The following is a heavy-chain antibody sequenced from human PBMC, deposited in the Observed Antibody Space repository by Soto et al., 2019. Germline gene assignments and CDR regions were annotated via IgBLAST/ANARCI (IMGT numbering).Heavy chain of an antibody. CDR2: INPSGGST. J-gene: IGHJ3*02. CDR1: GYTFPSYY. V-gene: IGHV1-46*03. CDR3: ARTGRGDYHAFDI. D-gene: IGHD4-17*01. Sequence: ASVKVSCKASGYTFPSYYMHWVRQAPGQGLEWMGIINPSGGSTSYAQKFQGRVTMTRDTSTSTVYMELSSLRSEDTAVYYCARTGRGDYHAFDIWGQGTMVTVSS.